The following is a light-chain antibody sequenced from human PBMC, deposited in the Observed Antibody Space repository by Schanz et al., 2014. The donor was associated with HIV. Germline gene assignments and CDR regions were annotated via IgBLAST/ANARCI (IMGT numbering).Light chain of an antibody. CDR1: SSDVATYNY. J-gene: IGLJ3*02. CDR3: SSYAGTNNLWV. V-gene: IGLV2-8*01. CDR2: EVS. Sequence: QSALTQPRSVSGSPGQSVTISCTGSSSDVATYNYVSWYQQHPGTAPKIMIYEVSKRPSGVPDRFSGSKSGNTASLTVSGLQAEDEANYYCSSYAGTNNLWVFGGGTKLTVL.